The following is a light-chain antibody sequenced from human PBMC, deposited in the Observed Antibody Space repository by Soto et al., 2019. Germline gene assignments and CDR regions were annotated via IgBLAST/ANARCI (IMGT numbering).Light chain of an antibody. J-gene: IGKJ1*01. CDR3: QQYASWT. CDR2: GTS. Sequence: EIVLTQSPGTLSVSPGERATLSCRASETISSNHLAWYQQKPGQPPSLLIYGTSSRATGIPDRFSGSGSGTDFTLTISGLEPEDSAIYYWQQYASWTFGQGTKVEIK. CDR1: ETISSNH. V-gene: IGKV3-20*01.